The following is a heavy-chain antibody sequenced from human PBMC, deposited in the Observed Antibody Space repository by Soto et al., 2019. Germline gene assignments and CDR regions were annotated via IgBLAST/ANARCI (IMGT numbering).Heavy chain of an antibody. J-gene: IGHJ3*01. Sequence: SETLSLTCTVSGGSISGYYWNWIRQSPGKGLEWIGSIHYSGNTNYTPSLKSRVTISADTSKNQFSLQLNSVTPEDTAVYYCARVPNPFRLKIGYEDAYDFWGQGTMVTVS. CDR3: ARVPNPFRLKIGYEDAYDF. CDR2: IHYSGNT. CDR1: GGSISGYY. V-gene: IGHV4-59*12. D-gene: IGHD5-12*01.